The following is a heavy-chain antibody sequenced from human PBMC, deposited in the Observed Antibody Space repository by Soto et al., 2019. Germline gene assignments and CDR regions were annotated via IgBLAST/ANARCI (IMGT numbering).Heavy chain of an antibody. Sequence: QVQLVQSGAEAKKPGSSMKVSCKTSGGTFSSYAISWVRQAPGQGLEWMGGIVPLFRTTNYAQKFQGRVTITADTSTYTVCMELSGLRSGDTAVYYCARGGYSSTWSNLLDRSGLDVWGQGTTVTVSS. CDR1: GGTFSSYA. CDR2: IVPLFRTT. V-gene: IGHV1-69*06. J-gene: IGHJ6*02. CDR3: ARGGYSSTWSNLLDRSGLDV. D-gene: IGHD6-13*01.